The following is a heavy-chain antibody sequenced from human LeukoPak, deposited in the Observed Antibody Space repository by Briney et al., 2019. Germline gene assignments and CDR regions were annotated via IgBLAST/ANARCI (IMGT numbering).Heavy chain of an antibody. CDR1: GGSISSGSYY. CDR2: IYTRGST. D-gene: IGHD2-21*02. Sequence: SETLSLTCTVSGGSISSGSYYWSWIRQPAGKGLEWIGRIYTRGSTNYNPSLKSRVTISVDTSKNQFSLKLSSVTAADTAVYYCAREATSLYCGGDCYSSPTYFDYWGQGTLVTVSS. V-gene: IGHV4-61*02. J-gene: IGHJ4*02. CDR3: AREATSLYCGGDCYSSPTYFDY.